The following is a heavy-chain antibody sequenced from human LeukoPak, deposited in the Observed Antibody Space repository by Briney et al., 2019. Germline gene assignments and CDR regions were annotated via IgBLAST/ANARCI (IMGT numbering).Heavy chain of an antibody. CDR2: ISSRSSYI. D-gene: IGHD3-3*01. CDR1: GFTFSIYG. V-gene: IGHV3-21*06. Sequence: PGGSLRLSCAASGFTFSIYGMNWVRQAPGKGLEWVLSISSRSSYIYYADSVKGRFTISRDNAKNSLYLELRSLRAEDTAVYYCARQYYDIWSGYYTADYYFDYWGQGTLVTVSS. CDR3: ARQYYDIWSGYYTADYYFDY. J-gene: IGHJ4*02.